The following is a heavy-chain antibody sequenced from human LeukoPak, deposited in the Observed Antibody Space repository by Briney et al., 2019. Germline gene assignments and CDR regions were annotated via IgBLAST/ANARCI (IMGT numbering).Heavy chain of an antibody. CDR2: ISSSSSYI. D-gene: IGHD2-2*01. V-gene: IGHV3-21*01. CDR1: GFTFSSYS. J-gene: IGHJ6*03. Sequence: GGSLRLSCAASGFTFSSYSMNWVRQAPGKGLEWVSSISSSSSYIYYADSVKGRFTISRDNAKNSLYLQMNSLRAEDTAVYYCARAYNNRYCSSTSCYGIYYYMDVWGKGTTVTVSS. CDR3: ARAYNNRYCSSTSCYGIYYYMDV.